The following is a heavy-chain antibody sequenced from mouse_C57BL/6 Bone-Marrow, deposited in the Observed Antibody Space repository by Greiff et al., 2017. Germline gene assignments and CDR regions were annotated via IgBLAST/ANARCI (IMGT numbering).Heavy chain of an antibody. CDR3: TQGRITTVVATSEYFDY. D-gene: IGHD1-1*01. J-gene: IGHJ2*01. CDR1: GFNIKEDY. V-gene: IGHV14-4*01. Sequence: EVQLQQSGAELVRPGASVKLSCTASGFNIKEDYMHWVKQRPEQGLEWIGWIDPENGDTEYASKFQGKATITADTSSNTAYLQLSSLTSEDTAVYYCTQGRITTVVATSEYFDYWGQGTTLTVSS. CDR2: IDPENGDT.